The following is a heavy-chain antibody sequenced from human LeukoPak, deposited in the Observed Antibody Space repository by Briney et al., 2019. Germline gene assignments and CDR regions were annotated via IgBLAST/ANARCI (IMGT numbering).Heavy chain of an antibody. Sequence: GGSLRLSCAASGFTFSSYSMNWVRQAPGKGLEWVSSISSSSSYIYYADSVKGRFTISRDNAKNSLYLQMNSLRAEDTAVYYCARISDGSGGSCYSRNYWGQGTLVTVSS. D-gene: IGHD2-15*01. V-gene: IGHV3-21*01. CDR3: ARISDGSGGSCYSRNY. CDR2: ISSSSSYI. J-gene: IGHJ4*02. CDR1: GFTFSSYS.